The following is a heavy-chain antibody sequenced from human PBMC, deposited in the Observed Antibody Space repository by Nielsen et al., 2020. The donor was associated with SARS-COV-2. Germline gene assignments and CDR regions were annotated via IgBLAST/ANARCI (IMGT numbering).Heavy chain of an antibody. CDR2: IYYSGTT. J-gene: IGHJ4*02. Sequence: SETLSLTCTVSGDSGDSITGGYYWSWIRQHPGKGLEWIGHIYYSGTTYYNPSLKSRVTISVDTSKSQFSLNLNSVTAADTAVDYCARYEVNSRLFFDYWGQGTLVTVSS. CDR1: GDSGDSITGGYY. CDR3: ARYEVNSRLFFDY. V-gene: IGHV4-31*03. D-gene: IGHD4-23*01.